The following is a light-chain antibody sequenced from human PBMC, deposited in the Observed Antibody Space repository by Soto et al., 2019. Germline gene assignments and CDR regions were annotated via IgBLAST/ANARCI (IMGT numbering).Light chain of an antibody. CDR3: QQYNDWPPA. CDR2: GAS. V-gene: IGKV3-15*01. Sequence: EIVLTQSPATLSSFPGDRVTLSCRASQAVNTRLAWYQHKPGQAPRFLIYGASTRATDIPARFRGSGSGTEFTLTIDSLQSEDFAVYYCQQYNDWPPAFGGGTKVDIK. J-gene: IGKJ4*01. CDR1: QAVNTR.